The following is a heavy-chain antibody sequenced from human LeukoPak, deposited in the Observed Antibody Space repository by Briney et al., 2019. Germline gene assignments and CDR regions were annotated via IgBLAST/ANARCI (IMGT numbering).Heavy chain of an antibody. CDR1: GFTFSSYS. J-gene: IGHJ4*02. CDR2: ISSSSYI. D-gene: IGHD3-10*01. V-gene: IGHV3-21*01. CDR3: ARESPRYYYGSGSLGPDY. Sequence: GGSLRLSCAASGFTFSSYSMNWVRQAPGKGLEWVSSISSSSYIYYADSVKGRFTISRDNAKNSLYLQMNSLRAEDTAVYYCARESPRYYYGSGSLGPDYWGQGTLVTVSS.